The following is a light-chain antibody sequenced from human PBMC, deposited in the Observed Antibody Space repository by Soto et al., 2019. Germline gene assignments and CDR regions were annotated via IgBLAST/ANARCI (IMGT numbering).Light chain of an antibody. J-gene: IGKJ4*01. Sequence: DIQMTQSPSSLSASVGDRVTITCQASQDISNYLNWYQQKPGKAPKLLIYDASNLETGVPSRFSGSGSGTDFTFTISSLQPEDIATYYCQQYANPPPLTFGGGNKVEIK. V-gene: IGKV1-33*01. CDR3: QQYANPPPLT. CDR2: DAS. CDR1: QDISNY.